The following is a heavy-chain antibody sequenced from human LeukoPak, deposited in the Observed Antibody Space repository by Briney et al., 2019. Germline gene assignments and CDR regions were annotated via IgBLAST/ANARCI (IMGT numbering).Heavy chain of an antibody. Sequence: QPGGSLRLSCAASGFTFSSYGMPWVRQAPGKGLEWVSAISGSGGSTYYADSVKGRFTISRDNSKNTLYLQMNSLRAEDTAVYYCAKGLGYCSSTSCSFYFDYWGQGTLVTVSS. J-gene: IGHJ4*02. D-gene: IGHD2-2*01. V-gene: IGHV3-23*01. CDR2: ISGSGGST. CDR3: AKGLGYCSSTSCSFYFDY. CDR1: GFTFSSYG.